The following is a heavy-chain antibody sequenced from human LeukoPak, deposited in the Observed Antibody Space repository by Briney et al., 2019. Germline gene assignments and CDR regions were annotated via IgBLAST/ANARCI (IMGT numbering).Heavy chain of an antibody. J-gene: IGHJ4*02. CDR2: INWNGGST. CDR1: GFIFSNSA. V-gene: IGHV3-20*04. D-gene: IGHD3-10*01. Sequence: GGSLRLSCAASGFIFSNSAMSWVRQAPGKGLEWVSGINWNGGSTGYADSVKGRFTISRDNAKNSLYLQMNSLRAEDTALYYCARDPTYYGSGSLGFDYWGQGTLVTVSS. CDR3: ARDPTYYGSGSLGFDY.